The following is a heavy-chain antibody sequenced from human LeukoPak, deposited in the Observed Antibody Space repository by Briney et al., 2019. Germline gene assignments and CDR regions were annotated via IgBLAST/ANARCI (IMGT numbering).Heavy chain of an antibody. J-gene: IGHJ4*02. D-gene: IGHD6-19*01. CDR3: AKVFCCGGYSSVLYYFDY. V-gene: IGHV3-23*01. Sequence: GGSLRLSCAASGFTFSSYAMSWVRQAPGKGLEWVSAISGSGGSTYYADSVKGRFTISRDNSKNTLYLQMNSLRAEDTAVHYCAKVFCCGGYSSVLYYFDYWGQGTLVTVSS. CDR2: ISGSGGST. CDR1: GFTFSSYA.